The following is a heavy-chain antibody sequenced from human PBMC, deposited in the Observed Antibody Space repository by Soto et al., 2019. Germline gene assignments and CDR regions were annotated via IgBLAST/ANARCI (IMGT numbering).Heavy chain of an antibody. Sequence: SVKVSCKASGGTFSSYAISWVRQAPGQGLEWMGGIIPIFGTANYAQKFQGRVTITADKSTSTAYMELSSLRVEDTAAYYCAKGALGYCHHGICYQHSDYWGQGTLVTVSS. V-gene: IGHV1-69*06. CDR1: GGTFSSYA. J-gene: IGHJ4*02. D-gene: IGHD2-8*01. CDR2: IIPIFGTA. CDR3: AKGALGYCHHGICYQHSDY.